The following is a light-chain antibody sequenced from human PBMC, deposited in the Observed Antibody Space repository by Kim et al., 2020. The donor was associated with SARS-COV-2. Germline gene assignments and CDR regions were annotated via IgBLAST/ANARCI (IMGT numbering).Light chain of an antibody. CDR2: QDS. Sequence: VSPGQTASLTCSGDKLGDKYACWYQQKPGQSPVLVIYQDSKRPSGIPERFSGSNSGNTATLTISGTQAMDEADYYCQAWDSSDVVFGGGTQLTVL. V-gene: IGLV3-1*01. CDR1: KLGDKY. J-gene: IGLJ2*01. CDR3: QAWDSSDVV.